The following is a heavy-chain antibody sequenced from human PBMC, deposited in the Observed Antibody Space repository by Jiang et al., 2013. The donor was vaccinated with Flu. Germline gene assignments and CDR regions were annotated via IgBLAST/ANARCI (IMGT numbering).Heavy chain of an antibody. V-gene: IGHV2-70*11. Sequence: KPTQTLTLTCTFSGFSLSTSGMCVSWIRQPPGKALEWLARIDWDDDKYYSTSLKTRLTISKDTSKNQVVLTMTNMDPVDTATYYCARMGTLRSGYSSGILPGGPFGDWGQGTLVTVSS. CDR1: GFSLSTSGMC. CDR3: ARMGTLRSGYSSGILPGGPFGD. CDR2: IDWDDDK. J-gene: IGHJ4*02. D-gene: IGHD6-19*01.